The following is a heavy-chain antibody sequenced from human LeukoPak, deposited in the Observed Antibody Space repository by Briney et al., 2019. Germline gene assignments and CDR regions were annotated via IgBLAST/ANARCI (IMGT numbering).Heavy chain of an antibody. J-gene: IGHJ5*02. CDR1: GYTFTSYG. Sequence: ASVKFSCKASGYTFTSYGISWVRQAPGQGLEWMGWISAYNGNTNYAQKLQGRVTMTTDTSTSTAYMELSSLRSEDTAVYYCARVRVFGNWFDPWGQGTLVTVSS. CDR2: ISAYNGNT. CDR3: ARVRVFGNWFDP. V-gene: IGHV1-18*01. D-gene: IGHD3-10*01.